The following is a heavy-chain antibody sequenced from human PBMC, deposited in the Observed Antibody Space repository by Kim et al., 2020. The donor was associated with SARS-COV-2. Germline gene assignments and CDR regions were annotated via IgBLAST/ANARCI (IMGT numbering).Heavy chain of an antibody. J-gene: IGHJ4*02. D-gene: IGHD6-13*01. CDR3: ARHPLGAAAAINVAFDY. CDR1: GYSFTSYW. CDR2: IYPGDSDT. Sequence: GASLKISCKGSGYSFTSYWIGWVRQMPGKGLEWIGIIYPGDSDTRYSPSFQGQVTISADKSISTAYLQWSSLKASDTAMYYCARHPLGAAAAINVAFDYWGQGTLVTVSS. V-gene: IGHV5-51*01.